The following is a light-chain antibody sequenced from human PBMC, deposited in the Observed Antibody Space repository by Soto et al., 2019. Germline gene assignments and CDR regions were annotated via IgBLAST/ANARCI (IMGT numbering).Light chain of an antibody. V-gene: IGKV1-5*01. CDR1: QSISSW. Sequence: DIQMTQSPSTLSASVVDRVTITCRASQSISSWLAWYQQKPGKAPKLLIYDASSLESGVPSRFSGSGSGTEFTLTISSPQPDDFATYYCQQYNTYSRTFGQGTKVDIK. J-gene: IGKJ1*01. CDR3: QQYNTYSRT. CDR2: DAS.